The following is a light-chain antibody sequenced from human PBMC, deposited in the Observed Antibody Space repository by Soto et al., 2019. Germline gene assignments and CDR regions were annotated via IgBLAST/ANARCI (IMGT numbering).Light chain of an antibody. Sequence: DIQMTQSPSTLSASIVDRVTITCRASESIRTWLAWYQHKPGKAPKFLIYDASSLESGVPSRFSGSGSGTEFTLTTSNLQPDDFATYFCQQYNNYPRTFGQGTKGDIK. CDR3: QQYNNYPRT. CDR2: DAS. J-gene: IGKJ1*01. CDR1: ESIRTW. V-gene: IGKV1-5*01.